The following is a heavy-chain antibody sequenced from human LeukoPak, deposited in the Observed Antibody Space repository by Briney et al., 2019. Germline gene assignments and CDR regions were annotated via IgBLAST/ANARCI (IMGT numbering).Heavy chain of an antibody. Sequence: ASETLSLTCTVSGGSISSYYWSWIRQPPGKGLEWIGNIYYSGSTNYNPSLKSRVTISVDTSKNQFSLKLSSVTAADTAVYYCARDSVGYCSSTSCPYYYYGMDVWGKGTTVTVSS. CDR3: ARDSVGYCSSTSCPYYYYGMDV. CDR1: GGSISSYY. J-gene: IGHJ6*04. D-gene: IGHD2-2*01. V-gene: IGHV4-59*01. CDR2: IYYSGST.